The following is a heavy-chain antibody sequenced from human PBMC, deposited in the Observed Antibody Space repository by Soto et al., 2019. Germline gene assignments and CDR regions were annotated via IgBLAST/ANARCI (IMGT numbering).Heavy chain of an antibody. V-gene: IGHV3-23*01. CDR3: AKDMMSYKSVWELFDS. D-gene: IGHD1-26*01. CDR2: IGGGETDT. Sequence: GGSLRLSCAASGFTFSTYAMSWVRQAPGKGLEWVSGIGGGETDTHYAESVKGRFTISRDNSKSTLFLQMSSLGAEDTAVYYCAKDMMSYKSVWELFDSWGDGTRVTVSS. CDR1: GFTFSTYA. J-gene: IGHJ3*02.